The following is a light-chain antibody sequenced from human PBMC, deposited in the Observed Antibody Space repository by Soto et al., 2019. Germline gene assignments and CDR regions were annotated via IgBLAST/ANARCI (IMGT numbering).Light chain of an antibody. J-gene: IGKJ4*01. CDR3: QQSFNTPPP. Sequence: QMTLSPTSLSSSVGHIVTITCRASQSIGNNLNWYQQKPGTAPHLLIYAASSLQSGVPSRFSGSGSGTDFTLTISNLQPEDFVSYFCQQSFNTPPPVGGGGKVAIK. CDR2: AAS. CDR1: QSIGNN. V-gene: IGKV1-39*01.